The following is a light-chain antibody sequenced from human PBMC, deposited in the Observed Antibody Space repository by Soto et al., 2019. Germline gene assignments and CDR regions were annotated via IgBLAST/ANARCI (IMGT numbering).Light chain of an antibody. CDR3: SSFSPSNTLII. V-gene: IGLV2-14*03. CDR2: DVS. J-gene: IGLJ2*01. CDR1: SSDVGGYDF. Sequence: QSALTQPASVSGSPGQSITISCTGTSSDVGGYDFVSWYQHRPGKAPKLLIYDVSTRPSGVSYRFSGSKSGDTAFLTISGLQAEDEADYHCSSFSPSNTLIIFGGGTTLTVL.